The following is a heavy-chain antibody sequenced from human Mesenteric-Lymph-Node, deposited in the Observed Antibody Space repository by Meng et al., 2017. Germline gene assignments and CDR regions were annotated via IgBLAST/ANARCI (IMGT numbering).Heavy chain of an antibody. D-gene: IGHD1-26*01. CDR2: IKEDGNVR. J-gene: IGHJ4*02. Sequence: GESLKISCAASGFTFRTYWMSWIRQVPGKGPEWVANIKEDGNVRQYVDSVKGRFTISRDNAENLLYLQMNNLRAEDTAVYYCARARGSYDFDYWGQGTLVTVSS. CDR3: ARARGSYDFDY. CDR1: GFTFRTYW. V-gene: IGHV3-7*01.